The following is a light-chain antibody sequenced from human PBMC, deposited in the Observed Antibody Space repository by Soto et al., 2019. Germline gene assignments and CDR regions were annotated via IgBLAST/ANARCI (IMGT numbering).Light chain of an antibody. V-gene: IGLV2-8*01. CDR2: EVS. CDR3: SSYAGSNIPVV. J-gene: IGLJ2*01. CDR1: SSDVGGYNC. Sequence: QSALTQPPSASGSPGQSVTISCTGTSSDVGGYNCVSWYQKHPGKAPKLMIYEVSKRPSGVPARFSGSKSGNTASLTVSGLQAEDEADYYCSSYAGSNIPVVFGGGTKLTVL.